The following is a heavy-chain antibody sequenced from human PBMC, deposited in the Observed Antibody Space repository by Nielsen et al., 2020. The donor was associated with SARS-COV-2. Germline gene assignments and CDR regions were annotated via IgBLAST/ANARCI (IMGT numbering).Heavy chain of an antibody. V-gene: IGHV4-31*03. Sequence: SETLSLTCTVSGDSITSGGSHWSWIRHHPSRGLEWLGFTSYDGNTYSNPSLESRLIISVDTSENQFSLRLNSVTAADTATYYCARGNGWFDPWGQGTRVTVSS. J-gene: IGHJ5*02. D-gene: IGHD2-8*01. CDR1: GDSITSGGSH. CDR3: ARGNGWFDP. CDR2: TSYDGNT.